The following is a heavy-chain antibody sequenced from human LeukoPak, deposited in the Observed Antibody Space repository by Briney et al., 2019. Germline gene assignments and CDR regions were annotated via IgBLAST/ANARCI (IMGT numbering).Heavy chain of an antibody. D-gene: IGHD2-2*02. CDR2: IKSKGNSHAT. CDR1: GFTFSGSA. CDR3: ARQSGAAIPFVY. Sequence: GGSLRLSCEASGFTFSGSAMHWVRQASGKGLEWLCHIKSKGNSHATAYAASLKGRFTISSDDSKNKAYLQTNNLETEDTAMYYCARQSGAAIPFVYCGQGNLVTVSS. J-gene: IGHJ4*02. V-gene: IGHV3-73*01.